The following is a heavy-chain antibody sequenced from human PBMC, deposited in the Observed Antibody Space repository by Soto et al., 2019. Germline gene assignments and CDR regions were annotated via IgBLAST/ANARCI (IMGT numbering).Heavy chain of an antibody. CDR1: GTSFSAYY. J-gene: IGHJ5*02. Sequence: PSETLSLTCVVYGTSFSAYYWTWIRQPPGRGLEWIGEINHSGSTHYNPSLKSRVTMSVDTSKKQFSLSLSSVTAADTAVYYCARKGGFGEFLPCGQGTLLTVSS. V-gene: IGHV4-34*01. D-gene: IGHD3-10*01. CDR3: ARKGGFGEFLP. CDR2: INHSGST.